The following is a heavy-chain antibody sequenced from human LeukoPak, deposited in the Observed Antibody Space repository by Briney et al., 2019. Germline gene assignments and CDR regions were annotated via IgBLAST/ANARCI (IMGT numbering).Heavy chain of an antibody. Sequence: SETLSLTCTVSGGSISSGSYYWSWIRQPAGKGLEWIGRIYTSGSTNYNPSLKSRVTISVDTSKNQFSLKLSSVTAADTAVYYCARDSAMVRGVIRGYYYYYMDVWGKGTTVTISS. D-gene: IGHD3-10*01. CDR1: GGSISSGSYY. V-gene: IGHV4-61*02. CDR3: ARDSAMVRGVIRGYYYYYMDV. CDR2: IYTSGST. J-gene: IGHJ6*03.